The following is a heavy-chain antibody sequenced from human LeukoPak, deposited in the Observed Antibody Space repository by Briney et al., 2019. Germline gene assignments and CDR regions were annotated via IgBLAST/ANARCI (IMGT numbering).Heavy chain of an antibody. CDR3: ARDSSGPAF. J-gene: IGHJ4*02. CDR1: GFTVSNNY. CDR2: IYSDGGT. Sequence: GGSLRLSCAASGFTVSNNYMSWVRQAPGKGLEWVSVIYSDGGTFYSDSVKGRFTISRDYPKNTLYLQMNSLRADDTAVYYCARDSSGPAFWGQGTLVTVSS. D-gene: IGHD6-19*01. V-gene: IGHV3-53*01.